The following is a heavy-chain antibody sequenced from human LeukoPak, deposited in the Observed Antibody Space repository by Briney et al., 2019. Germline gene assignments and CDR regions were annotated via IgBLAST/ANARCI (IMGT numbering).Heavy chain of an antibody. V-gene: IGHV4-34*01. CDR3: ARAWDSSGLDY. J-gene: IGHJ4*02. Sequence: SETLSLTCAVYGGSFSGYYWSWIRQPPGKGLEWIGEINHSGSTNYNPSLKSRVTISVDTSKNQFSLKLSSVTAADTAVYYCARAWDSSGLDYWGQGTLVTVFS. D-gene: IGHD3-22*01. CDR1: GGSFSGYY. CDR2: INHSGST.